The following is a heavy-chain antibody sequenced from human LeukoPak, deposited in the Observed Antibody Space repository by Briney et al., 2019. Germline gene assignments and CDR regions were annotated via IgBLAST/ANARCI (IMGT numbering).Heavy chain of an antibody. CDR2: INPNSGGT. D-gene: IGHD2-21*02. V-gene: IGHV1-2*02. CDR1: GYTFTGYY. CDR3: ARDRFVVVTAVYYGMDV. Sequence: ASVKVSCKASGYTFTGYYMHWVRQAPGQGLERMGWINPNSGGTNYAQKFQGRVTMTRDTSISTAYMELSRLRSDDTAVYYCARDRFVVVTAVYYGMDVWGQGTTVTVSS. J-gene: IGHJ6*02.